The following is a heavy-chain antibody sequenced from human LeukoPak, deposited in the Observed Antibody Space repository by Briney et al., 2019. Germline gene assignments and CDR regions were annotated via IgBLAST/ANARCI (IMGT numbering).Heavy chain of an antibody. Sequence: GGSLRLSCAASGFTFSSYAMSWFRQAPGKGLEWVANIHDNGGEKYYLDSVKGRFSISRDNTKNSLYLQMNSLRAEDTAVYYCASRYPMDSDHYWGQGTMVTVSS. CDR3: ASRYPMDSDHY. CDR1: GFTFSSYA. D-gene: IGHD3-16*02. J-gene: IGHJ4*02. V-gene: IGHV3-7*01. CDR2: IHDNGGEK.